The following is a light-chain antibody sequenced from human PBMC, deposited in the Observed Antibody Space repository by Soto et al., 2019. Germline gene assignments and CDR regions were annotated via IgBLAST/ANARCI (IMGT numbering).Light chain of an antibody. CDR1: QGVSID. Sequence: EIVMTQSPATLSVSPGERATLSCRASQGVSIDLAWFQQKPDQSPRLLIYGASTRATGIPARFSGSGSGTEFTLTISSLQSEDFAVYYCQQYNNWSQTFGQGTKLEIK. CDR2: GAS. J-gene: IGKJ2*01. CDR3: QQYNNWSQT. V-gene: IGKV3-15*01.